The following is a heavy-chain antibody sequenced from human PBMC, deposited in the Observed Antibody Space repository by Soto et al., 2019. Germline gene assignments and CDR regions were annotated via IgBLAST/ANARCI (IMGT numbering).Heavy chain of an antibody. CDR3: AGGDYDSSGSGQDWFDP. CDR1: GGSISSSSYY. D-gene: IGHD3-22*01. Sequence: SETLSLTCTVSGGSISSSSYYWGWIRQPPGKGLEWIGSIYYSGSTYYNPSLKSRVTISVDTSKNQSSLKLSSVNAADTAVYYGAGGDYDSSGSGQDWFDPWGKGTLVTVSS. J-gene: IGHJ5*02. V-gene: IGHV4-39*01. CDR2: IYYSGST.